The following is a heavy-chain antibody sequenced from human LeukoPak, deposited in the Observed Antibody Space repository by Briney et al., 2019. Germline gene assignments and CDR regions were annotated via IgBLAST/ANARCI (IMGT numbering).Heavy chain of an antibody. V-gene: IGHV4-59*08. CDR3: ARSGLVLSGGGVDY. J-gene: IGHJ4*02. CDR2: IYYSGST. CDR1: GGSFSGYY. D-gene: IGHD6-19*01. Sequence: SETLSLTCAVYGGSFSGYYWSWIRQPPGKGLEWIGYIYYSGSTNYNPSLKSRVTISVDTSKNQFSLKLSSVTAADTAVYYCARSGLVLSGGGVDYWGQGTLVTVSS.